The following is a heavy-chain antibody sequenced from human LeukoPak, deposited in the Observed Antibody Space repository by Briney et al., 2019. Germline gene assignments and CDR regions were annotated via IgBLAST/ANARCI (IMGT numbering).Heavy chain of an antibody. Sequence: GGSLRLSCAASGLTLNNYAMSWVRQAPGKGLEWVSAISGGGMTNTFYTDSVRGRFTISRDSSKNTLYLQMNSLRAEDTAIYYCSSRVVSEPHWGQGTLVTVSS. J-gene: IGHJ4*02. D-gene: IGHD3-22*01. CDR3: SSRVVSEPH. CDR1: GLTLNNYA. V-gene: IGHV3-23*01. CDR2: ISGGGMTNT.